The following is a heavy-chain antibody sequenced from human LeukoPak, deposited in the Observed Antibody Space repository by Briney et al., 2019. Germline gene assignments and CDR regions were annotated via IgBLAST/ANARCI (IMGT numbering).Heavy chain of an antibody. V-gene: IGHV4-31*03. J-gene: IGHJ4*02. CDR3: ARHHGDYRGLYFDY. Sequence: SGTLSLTCTVSGGSISSGGYYWSWIRQHPGKGLEWIGYIYYSGSTYYNPSLKSRVTISVDTSKNQFSLKQSSVTAADTAVYYCARHHGDYRGLYFDYWGQETLVTVSS. CDR2: IYYSGST. CDR1: GGSISSGGYY. D-gene: IGHD4-17*01.